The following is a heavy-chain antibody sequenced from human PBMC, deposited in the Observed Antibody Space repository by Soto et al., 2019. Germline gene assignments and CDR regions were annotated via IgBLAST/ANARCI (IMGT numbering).Heavy chain of an antibody. Sequence: PSETLSLTCTVSGGSISSYYWSWIRQPPGKGLEWIGYIYYSGSTNYNPSLKSRVTISVDTSKNQISLKLSSVTAADTAVYYCARTYGSGAFDPWGQGTLVTVSS. CDR3: ARTYGSGAFDP. V-gene: IGHV4-59*01. D-gene: IGHD3-10*01. CDR1: GGSISSYY. J-gene: IGHJ5*02. CDR2: IYYSGST.